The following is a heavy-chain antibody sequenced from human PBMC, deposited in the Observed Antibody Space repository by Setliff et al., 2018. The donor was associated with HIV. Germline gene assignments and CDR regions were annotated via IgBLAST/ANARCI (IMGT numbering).Heavy chain of an antibody. J-gene: IGHJ4*02. CDR1: GGSFSGYY. D-gene: IGHD2-21*02. CDR3: ARVVGTRAVDY. V-gene: IGHV4-34*12. Sequence: SETLSLTCTVYGGSFSGYYWNWIRQPPGKGLEWIGEIIHSGGTNYNPSLKSRVTISVDTSKNQFSLKLTSVTAADTAVYYCARVVGTRAVDYWGQGTLVTVSS. CDR2: IIHSGGT.